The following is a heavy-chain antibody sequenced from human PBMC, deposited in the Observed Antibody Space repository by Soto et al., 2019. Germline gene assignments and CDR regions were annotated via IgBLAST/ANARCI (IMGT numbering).Heavy chain of an antibody. V-gene: IGHV3-30-3*01. CDR2: VSYDGNNN. D-gene: IGHD6-13*01. CDR3: ARDSVAASGHSWAGNRLDP. CDR1: GFTFSSYA. J-gene: IGHJ5*02. Sequence: QVQLVESGGGVVQPGMSLRLSCAASGFTFSSYAMYWVRQAPGEGLEWVAVVSYDGNNNYYTDSVQGRFTISRDNTKSTLYLQMNNLRAEDTALYYCARDSVAASGHSWAGNRLDPWGQGTLVTVSS.